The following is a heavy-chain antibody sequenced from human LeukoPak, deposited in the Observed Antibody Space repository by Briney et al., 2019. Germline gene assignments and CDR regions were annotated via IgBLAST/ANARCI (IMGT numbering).Heavy chain of an antibody. CDR3: ARDAPLLGADAFDI. J-gene: IGHJ3*02. CDR1: GYSFTSYG. CDR2: ISAYNGNT. V-gene: IGHV1-18*01. D-gene: IGHD1-26*01. Sequence: GESLQISCKGSGYSFTSYGISWVRQAPGQGLEWMGWISAYNGNTNYAQKLQGRVTMTTDTSTSTAYMELRSLRSDDTAVYYCARDAPLLGADAFDIWGQGTMVTVSS.